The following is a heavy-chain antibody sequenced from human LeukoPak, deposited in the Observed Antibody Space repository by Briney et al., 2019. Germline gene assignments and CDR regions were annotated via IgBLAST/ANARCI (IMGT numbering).Heavy chain of an antibody. V-gene: IGHV3-33*01. J-gene: IGHJ4*02. CDR3: AREVELSADY. CDR2: IWYDGSNK. D-gene: IGHD3-16*02. Sequence: GRSLRLSCAASGFTFSGYGMHWVRQAPGKGLEWVAVIWYDGSNKYYADSVKGRFTISRDNSKNTLYLQMNSLRAEDTAVYYCAREVELSADYWGQGTLVTVSS. CDR1: GFTFSGYG.